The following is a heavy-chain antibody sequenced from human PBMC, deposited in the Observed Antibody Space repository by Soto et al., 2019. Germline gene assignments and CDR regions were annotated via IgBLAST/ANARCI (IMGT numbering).Heavy chain of an antibody. CDR2: IKQDGSEK. J-gene: IGHJ6*03. D-gene: IGHD3-3*01. V-gene: IGHV3-7*01. CDR1: GFTFSSYW. Sequence: GGSLRLCCAASGFTFSSYWMSWVRQAPGKGLEWVANIKQDGSEKYYVDSVKGRFTISRDNAKNSLYLQMNSLRAEDTAVYYCARGITYYDFWSAAGDYYYMDVWGKGTTVTVSS. CDR3: ARGITYYDFWSAAGDYYYMDV.